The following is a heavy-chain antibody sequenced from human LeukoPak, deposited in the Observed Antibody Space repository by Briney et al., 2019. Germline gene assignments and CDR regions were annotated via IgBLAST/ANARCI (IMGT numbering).Heavy chain of an antibody. CDR1: GFTFSRYA. D-gene: IGHD3-10*01. V-gene: IGHV3-23*01. J-gene: IGHJ6*02. CDR3: AKVPYSDYGSGRPPFMDV. CDR2: ISGRGGST. Sequence: GGSLRLSCAASGFTFSRYAMSWVRQAPGKGLEWVSAISGRGGSTYYADSVKGRFSISRDMSNNTLCLQMNSLRADDTAIHYCAKVPYSDYGSGRPPFMDVWGQGTTVAVSS.